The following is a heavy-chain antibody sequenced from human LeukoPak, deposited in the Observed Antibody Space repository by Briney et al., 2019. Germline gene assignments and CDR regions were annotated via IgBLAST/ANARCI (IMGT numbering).Heavy chain of an antibody. CDR1: GFTFSSYA. Sequence: PGGCLRLSCAASGFTFSSYAMSWVRQAPGKGLEWVSGISGSGGSTYYADSVKGRFTFSRDNSKNTLHLQMNSLRAEDTAIYYCAKFKISLADLLEVLFDYWGQGTLVTLSS. J-gene: IGHJ4*02. CDR3: AKFKISLADLLEVLFDY. CDR2: ISGSGGST. D-gene: IGHD3-3*01. V-gene: IGHV3-23*01.